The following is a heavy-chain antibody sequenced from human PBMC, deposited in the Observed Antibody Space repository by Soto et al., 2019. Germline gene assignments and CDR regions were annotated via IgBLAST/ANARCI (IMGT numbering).Heavy chain of an antibody. V-gene: IGHV1-18*01. Sequence: QVHLVQSGAEVKKPGASVKVSCKGSGYAFTTYGITWVRQAPGQGLEWMGWISAHNGNTNYAQKLQGRVTVTKDTSPSTAYMGLGRLRSDDTAVYYRSRGRYGDYWGQGALVTVSS. D-gene: IGHD1-1*01. CDR2: ISAHNGNT. J-gene: IGHJ4*02. CDR3: SRGRYGDY. CDR1: GYAFTTYG.